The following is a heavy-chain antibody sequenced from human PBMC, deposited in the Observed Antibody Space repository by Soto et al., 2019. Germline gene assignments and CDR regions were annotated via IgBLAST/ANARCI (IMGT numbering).Heavy chain of an antibody. CDR1: GFTFSSYG. CDR3: AKAMVYRYSGYDYYYGMDV. Sequence: GSLRLSCAASGFTFSSYGMHWVRQAPGKGLEWVAVISYDGSNKYYADSVKGRFTISRDNSKNTLYLQMNSLRAEDTAVYYCAKAMVYRYSGYDYYYGMDVWGQGTTVTVSS. J-gene: IGHJ6*02. CDR2: ISYDGSNK. D-gene: IGHD5-12*01. V-gene: IGHV3-30*18.